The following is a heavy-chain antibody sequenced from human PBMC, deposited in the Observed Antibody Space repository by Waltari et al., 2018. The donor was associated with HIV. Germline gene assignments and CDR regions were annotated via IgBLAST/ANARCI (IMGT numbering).Heavy chain of an antibody. D-gene: IGHD5-18*01. CDR3: ARLLRGFSYGGAFDL. CDR2: MKPNSGNT. V-gene: IGHV1-8*01. Sequence: AQLVQSGAAVKKPGASVKVSCKASGYPFPSHAINWMRKATGQGLEWMGWMKPNSGNTGYAQMVQGRVTMTRNTSINTAYMELSSLKSEDTAVYYCARLLRGFSYGGAFDLWGQGTVVIVSS. CDR1: GYPFPSHA. J-gene: IGHJ3*01.